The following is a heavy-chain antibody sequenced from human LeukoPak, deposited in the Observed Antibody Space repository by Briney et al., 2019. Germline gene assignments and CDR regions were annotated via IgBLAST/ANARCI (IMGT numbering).Heavy chain of an antibody. Sequence: SETLSLTCTVSYDSISSSSYYWGWIRQPPGKGLEWIGSIYYSGSTYDNPSLKSRVTISVDTSKNQFSLKLSSVTAADTAVYYCARHGSYVWGSYPAPYYFDYWGQGTLVTVSS. CDR2: IYYSGST. CDR3: ARHGSYVWGSYPAPYYFDY. J-gene: IGHJ4*02. CDR1: YDSISSSSYY. V-gene: IGHV4-39*01. D-gene: IGHD3-16*02.